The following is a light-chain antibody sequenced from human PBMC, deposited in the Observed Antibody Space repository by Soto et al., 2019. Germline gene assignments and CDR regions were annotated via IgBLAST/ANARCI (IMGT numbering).Light chain of an antibody. V-gene: IGKV3-20*01. CDR3: EQYGNSIT. Sequence: EVMFTQSPCTVSLSPGDRATLSCRASQTVSSSYLAWYQQKPGQAPRLLIYDASYRATGIPDRFSGSGSGTDFSLTISRLEPDDCAVYYCEQYGNSITFGGGTKV. CDR2: DAS. J-gene: IGKJ4*01. CDR1: QTVSSSY.